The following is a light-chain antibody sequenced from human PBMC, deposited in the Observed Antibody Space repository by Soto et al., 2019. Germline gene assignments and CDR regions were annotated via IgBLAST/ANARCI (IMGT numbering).Light chain of an antibody. J-gene: IGLJ1*01. CDR2: EVS. CDR3: SSYTSSSTYV. Sequence: QSVLTQPASVSGSPGQSITISFTGTSSDVGGDNYVSWYQQHPGKAPKLMIYEVSNRPSGVSNRFSGSKSGNTASLTISGLQAEDEADYYCSSYTSSSTYVFGTGTKLTVL. CDR1: SSDVGGDNY. V-gene: IGLV2-14*01.